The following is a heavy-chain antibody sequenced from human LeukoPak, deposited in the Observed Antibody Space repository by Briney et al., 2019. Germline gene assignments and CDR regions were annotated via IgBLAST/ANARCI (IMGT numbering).Heavy chain of an antibody. J-gene: IGHJ5*02. Sequence: PPETLSLTCAVYGGSFSGYYWSWIRQPPGKGLEWIGEINHSGSTNYNPSLKSRVTISVDTSKNQFSLKLSSVTAADTAVYYCAGSDLGYCSGGSCYSPWFDPWGQGTLVTVSS. CDR1: GGSFSGYY. CDR3: AGSDLGYCSGGSCYSPWFDP. D-gene: IGHD2-15*01. V-gene: IGHV4-34*01. CDR2: INHSGST.